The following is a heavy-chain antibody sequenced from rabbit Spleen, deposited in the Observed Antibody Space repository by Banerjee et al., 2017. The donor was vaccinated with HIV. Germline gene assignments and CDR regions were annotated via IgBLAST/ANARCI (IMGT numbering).Heavy chain of an antibody. CDR2: IDPVFGIT. J-gene: IGHJ4*01. V-gene: IGHV1S47*01. D-gene: IGHD8-1*01. Sequence: QEQLVESGGGLVQPGGSLKLSCKASGFDFSSYGVSWVRQAPGKGLEWIGYIDPVFGITYYANWVNGRFTISSHNAQNTLFLQLNSLTAADTATYFCARGLGYIYSGSTYSYGHCFKFWGPGTLVTVS. CDR1: GFDFSSYG. CDR3: ARGLGYIYSGSTYSYGHCFKF.